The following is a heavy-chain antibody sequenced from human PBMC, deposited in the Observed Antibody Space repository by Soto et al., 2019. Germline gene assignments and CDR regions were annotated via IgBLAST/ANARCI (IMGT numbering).Heavy chain of an antibody. D-gene: IGHD5-12*01. Sequence: QVQLVKSGAEVKKPGYSVKVSCKASGGTFSSYTISWVRQAPGQGLEWTGRIIPILGIANSAQKYQGRVTITADKSTSTAYMMLSSLRTKDTAVYYGARGQYCGYDKGTFYYWGQGTLVTVSS. J-gene: IGHJ4*02. CDR2: IIPILGIA. CDR3: ARGQYCGYDKGTFYY. CDR1: GGTFSSYT. V-gene: IGHV1-69*02.